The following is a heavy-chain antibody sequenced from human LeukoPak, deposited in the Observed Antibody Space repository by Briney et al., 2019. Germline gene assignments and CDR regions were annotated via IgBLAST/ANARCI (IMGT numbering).Heavy chain of an antibody. Sequence: GGSLRLSCAASGFTFSNYAMNWVRQAPGKGLEWVSAISDGGGYTYYADSVKGRFTISRDNSKNTLYLQMNGQRAEDTAVYYCAKDVLGYYYYYGMDVWGQGTTVTVSS. V-gene: IGHV3-23*01. CDR2: ISDGGGYT. CDR3: AKDVLGYYYYYGMDV. D-gene: IGHD3-16*01. J-gene: IGHJ6*02. CDR1: GFTFSNYA.